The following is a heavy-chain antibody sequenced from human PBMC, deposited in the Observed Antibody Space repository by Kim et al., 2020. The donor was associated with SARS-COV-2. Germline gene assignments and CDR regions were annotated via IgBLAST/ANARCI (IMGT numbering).Heavy chain of an antibody. CDR2: ISYDGTNS. D-gene: IGHD5-18*01. CDR3: ATGSANGYGPFDY. Sequence: GGSLRLSCAASGFTFRSYPMHWVRQAPGKGLEWVAGISYDGTNSHYADSVKGRFTISRDNSKNTLYLQMNSLLRAEDMAVYYCATGSANGYGPFDYWGQGTLVTVSS. CDR1: GFTFRSYP. V-gene: IGHV3-30-3*01. J-gene: IGHJ4*02.